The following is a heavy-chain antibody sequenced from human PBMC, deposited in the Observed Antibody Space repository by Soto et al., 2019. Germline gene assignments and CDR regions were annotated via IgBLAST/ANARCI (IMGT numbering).Heavy chain of an antibody. Sequence: AASVKVSCKASGGTFSSYAISWVRQAPGQGLEWMGGIIPIFGTANYAQKFQGRVTITADKSTGTAYMELSSLRSEDTAVYYCAADRSEQQLVSYYYGMDVWGQGTTVTVSS. CDR1: GGTFSSYA. CDR2: IIPIFGTA. V-gene: IGHV1-69*06. J-gene: IGHJ6*02. CDR3: AADRSEQQLVSYYYGMDV. D-gene: IGHD6-13*01.